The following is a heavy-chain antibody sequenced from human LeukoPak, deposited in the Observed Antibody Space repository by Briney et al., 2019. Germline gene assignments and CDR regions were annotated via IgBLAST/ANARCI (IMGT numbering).Heavy chain of an antibody. CDR1: GGTFSGYA. V-gene: IGHV1-69*05. CDR3: ARAPYGVYSGDFYSYYMDV. Sequence: SVKVSCKASGGTFSGYAVIWVRQAPGQGLEWMGGTVPLRYAQKFQGRVTFTTDESTSTAFMELSSLTSEDTAVYFCARAPYGVYSGDFYSYYMDVWGKGTTVTVSS. D-gene: IGHD4/OR15-4a*01. CDR2: TVPL. J-gene: IGHJ6*03.